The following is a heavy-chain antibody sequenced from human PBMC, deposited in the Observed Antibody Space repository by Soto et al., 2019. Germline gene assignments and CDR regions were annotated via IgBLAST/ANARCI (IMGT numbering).Heavy chain of an antibody. D-gene: IGHD5-12*01. J-gene: IGHJ4*02. V-gene: IGHV3-23*01. Sequence: EVVLSESGGGLVQPGGSLRLSCTASGFILTDYAIDWVRQAPGKGLEWVSDISNRGRETFYGDSVKGRFTTSRDISQSTVYLQLNSLRVDDTAVYYCTKRARDGYNSPIDYWGQGTLVTVSS. CDR2: ISNRGRET. CDR3: TKRARDGYNSPIDY. CDR1: GFILTDYA.